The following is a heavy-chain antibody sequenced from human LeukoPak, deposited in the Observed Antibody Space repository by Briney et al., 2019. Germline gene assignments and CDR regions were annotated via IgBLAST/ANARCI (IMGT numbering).Heavy chain of an antibody. CDR3: TTGIRGD. D-gene: IGHD3-10*01. CDR2: IASKTDGGAT. J-gene: IGHJ4*02. V-gene: IGHV3-15*04. CDR1: GFTFSSYG. Sequence: GRSLRLSCAASGFTFSSYGMHWVRQAPGEGLDWVGRIASKTDGGATDYAAPVKGRFTISRDDSKNTLNLQMNSLKTEDTAVYYCTTGIRGDWGQGTLVTVSS.